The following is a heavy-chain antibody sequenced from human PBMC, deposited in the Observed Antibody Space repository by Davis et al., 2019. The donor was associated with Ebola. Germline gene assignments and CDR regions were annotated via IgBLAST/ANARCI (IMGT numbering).Heavy chain of an antibody. CDR2: INSDGSST. CDR1: GFTFSSYW. V-gene: IGHV3-74*01. D-gene: IGHD1-7*01. Sequence: GESLKISCAASGFTFSSYWMHWVRQAPGKGLVWVSRINSDGSSTSYADSVKGRFTISRDNAKNTLYLQMNSLRAEDTAVYYCARDPHNWNYDKDYYGMDVWGQGTTVTVSS. CDR3: ARDPHNWNYDKDYYGMDV. J-gene: IGHJ6*02.